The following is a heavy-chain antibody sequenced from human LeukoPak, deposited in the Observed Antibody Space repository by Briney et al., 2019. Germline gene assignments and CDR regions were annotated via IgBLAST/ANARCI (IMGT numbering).Heavy chain of an antibody. CDR1: GGSVSSGSYS. D-gene: IGHD3-3*01. V-gene: IGHV4-61*02. J-gene: IGHJ3*02. Sequence: PSQTLSLTCTVSGGSVSSGSYSWSWIRQPAGKGLEWIGRFYTSGSSDYNPSLKSRVTISVDTSKNQFSLKLSSVTAADTALYYCARRDDFWSGYYYAFDIWGQGTMVTVSS. CDR3: ARRDDFWSGYYYAFDI. CDR2: FYTSGSS.